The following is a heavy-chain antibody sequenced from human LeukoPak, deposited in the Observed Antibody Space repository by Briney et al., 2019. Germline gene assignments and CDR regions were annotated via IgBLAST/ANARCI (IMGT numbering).Heavy chain of an antibody. CDR3: ATQPLAVAGPIDY. D-gene: IGHD6-19*01. CDR1: GYTFTSYY. J-gene: IGHJ4*02. V-gene: IGHV1-46*01. Sequence: ASVKVSCKASGYTFTSYYMHWVRQAPGQGLEWMGIINPSGGSTSYAQKFQGRVTITRDTSASTAYMELSSLRSEDTAVYYCATQPLAVAGPIDYWGQGTLVTVSS. CDR2: INPSGGST.